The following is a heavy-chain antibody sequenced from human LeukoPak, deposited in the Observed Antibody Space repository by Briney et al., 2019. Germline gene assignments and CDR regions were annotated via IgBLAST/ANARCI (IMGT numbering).Heavy chain of an antibody. CDR2: FYYSGST. CDR1: GGSISTNSYS. Sequence: SETLSLTCTVSGGSISTNSYSWGWIRQPPRKGLEWIGTFYYSGSTYYSPSLNSRFAISADTSKNQFTLKLSSVTAADTAMYYCARHRSKWLQSSFDYWGQGTLVTVSS. CDR3: ARHRSKWLQSSFDY. D-gene: IGHD5-24*01. J-gene: IGHJ4*02. V-gene: IGHV4-39*06.